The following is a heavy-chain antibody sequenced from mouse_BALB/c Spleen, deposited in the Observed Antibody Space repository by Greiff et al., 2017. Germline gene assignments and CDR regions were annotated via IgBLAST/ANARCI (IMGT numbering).Heavy chain of an antibody. CDR2: IDPANGNT. D-gene: IGHD1-1*01. Sequence: EVKLMESGAELVKPGASVKLSCTASGFNIKDTYMHWVKQRPEQGLEWIGRIDPANGNTKYDPKFQGKATITADTSSNTAYLQLSSLTSEDTAVYYCAREDCYGSVFAYWGQGTLVTVSA. V-gene: IGHV14-3*02. CDR1: GFNIKDTY. CDR3: AREDCYGSVFAY. J-gene: IGHJ3*01.